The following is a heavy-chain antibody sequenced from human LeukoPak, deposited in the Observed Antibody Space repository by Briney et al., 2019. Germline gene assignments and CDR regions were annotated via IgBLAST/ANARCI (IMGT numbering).Heavy chain of an antibody. CDR3: TGHPGNYYGSGSYDY. Sequence: PGGSLRLSCAASGFIFSSYAMSWVRQAPGRGLEWVAVISYDGSNKYYADSVKGRFTISRDNSKNTLYLQMNSLRAEDTAVYYCTGHPGNYYGSGSYDYWGQGTLVTVSS. J-gene: IGHJ4*02. D-gene: IGHD3-10*01. CDR1: GFIFSSYA. V-gene: IGHV3-30*03. CDR2: ISYDGSNK.